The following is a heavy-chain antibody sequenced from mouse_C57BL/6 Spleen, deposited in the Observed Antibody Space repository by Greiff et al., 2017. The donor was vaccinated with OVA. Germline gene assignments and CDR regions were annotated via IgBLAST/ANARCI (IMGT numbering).Heavy chain of an antibody. CDR3: ARYYYGSSYKGNYFDY. D-gene: IGHD1-1*01. Sequence: QVQLQQSGPELVKPGASVKISCKASGYAFSSSWMNWVKQRPGKGLEWTGRIYPGDGDTNYNGKFKGKATLTADKSSSTAYMQLSSLTSEDSAVYFCARYYYGSSYKGNYFDYWGQGTTLTVSS. CDR1: GYAFSSSW. J-gene: IGHJ2*01. V-gene: IGHV1-82*01. CDR2: IYPGDGDT.